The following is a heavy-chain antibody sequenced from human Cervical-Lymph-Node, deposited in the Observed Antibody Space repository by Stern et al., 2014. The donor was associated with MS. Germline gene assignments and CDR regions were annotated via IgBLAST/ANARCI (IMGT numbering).Heavy chain of an antibody. V-gene: IGHV5-51*01. CDR3: ARHACSSTSCYIYGMDV. J-gene: IGHJ6*02. CDR1: GYSFTSYW. CDR2: IYPGDSDT. Sequence: VQLVESGAEVKKPGESLKISCKGSGYSFTSYWIAWVRQMPGKGLEWMGIIYPGDSDTRYSPSFQGQVPISADKSISTAYLQWSSLKASDTAMYYCARHACSSTSCYIYGMDVWGQGTTVTVSS. D-gene: IGHD2-2*02.